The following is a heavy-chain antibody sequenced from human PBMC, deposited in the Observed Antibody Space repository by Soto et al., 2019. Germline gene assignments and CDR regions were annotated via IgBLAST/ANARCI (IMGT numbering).Heavy chain of an antibody. CDR3: AMVDVYLTPRPQDV. CDR2: INTYNGNT. CDR1: GYTFTRYG. D-gene: IGHD2-8*01. V-gene: IGHV1-18*01. Sequence: QFQLVQSGAEVKNPGASVKVSCKASGYTFTRYGIGWARQAPGQGLEWMGWINTYNGNTNYAQNVQRRVTLTTDTSTSTAYMELRSLRSNDTDIDYCAMVDVYLTPRPQDVWGQGTTVIVSS. J-gene: IGHJ6*01.